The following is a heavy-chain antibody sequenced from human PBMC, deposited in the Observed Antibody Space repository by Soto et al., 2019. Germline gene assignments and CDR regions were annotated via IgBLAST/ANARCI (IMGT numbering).Heavy chain of an antibody. CDR3: ASGLFEYSGYGLDAFDI. CDR1: GGTFSSYS. D-gene: IGHD5-12*01. Sequence: ASVKVCCKASGGTFSSYSISWVRQAPGQGLEWMGIINPSGGSTRYAQKFQGRVTMTRDTSTRTVYMELSSLRSEDTAVYYCASGLFEYSGYGLDAFDIWGQGAMVTVSS. V-gene: IGHV1-46*03. CDR2: INPSGGST. J-gene: IGHJ3*02.